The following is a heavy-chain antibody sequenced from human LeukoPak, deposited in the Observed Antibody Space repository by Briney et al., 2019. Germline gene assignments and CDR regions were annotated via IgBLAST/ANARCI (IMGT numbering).Heavy chain of an antibody. CDR2: IHDDGGRS. J-gene: IGHJ4*02. Sequence: GGSLRLSCAACGFAFSSYAMSWLRQAPGKGLEWVSTIHDDGGRSYYADSVKGRFTISRDNSRNTLNLQMDGLRAEDTALYYCARDWRSQGKDTSGSYFAPLDHWGQGTQVAVSS. CDR3: ARDWRSQGKDTSGSYFAPLDH. D-gene: IGHD3-10*01. CDR1: GFAFSSYA. V-gene: IGHV3-23*01.